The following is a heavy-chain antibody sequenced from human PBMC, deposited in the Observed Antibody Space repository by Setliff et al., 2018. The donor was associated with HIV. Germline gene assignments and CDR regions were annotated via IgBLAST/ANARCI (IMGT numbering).Heavy chain of an antibody. CDR3: ARDPYTMISTLDY. CDR1: GFTFKHYW. CDR2: INVYGSGT. D-gene: IGHD3-22*01. J-gene: IGHJ4*02. Sequence: GGSLRLSCAASGFTFKHYWMHWVRQAPGKGLEWVARINVYGSGTTYADSVKGRFTISRYNAKNSLYLQMNSLRAEDTAVYYCARDPYTMISTLDYWGRGTLVTVSS. V-gene: IGHV3-74*03.